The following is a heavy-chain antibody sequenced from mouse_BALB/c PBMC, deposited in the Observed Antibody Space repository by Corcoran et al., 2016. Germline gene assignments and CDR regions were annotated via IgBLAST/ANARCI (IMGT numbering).Heavy chain of an antibody. Sequence: HVQLQQSGPELVTPGASVKLSCKASGYTFTHYVISWVKQRTGQGLEWIGEIYPGSGSTYYNEKFKGKATLTADKSSNTAYMQLSSLTSEDSAVYFCARSGWLGSWFAYWGQGTLVTVSA. D-gene: IGHD2-3*01. J-gene: IGHJ3*01. CDR1: GYTFTHYV. CDR2: IYPGSGST. V-gene: IGHV1-81*01. CDR3: ARSGWLGSWFAY.